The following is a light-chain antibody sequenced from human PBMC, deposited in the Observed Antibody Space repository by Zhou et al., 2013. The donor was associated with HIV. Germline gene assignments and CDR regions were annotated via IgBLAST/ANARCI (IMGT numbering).Light chain of an antibody. CDR3: QQYNSYWT. CDR2: KAS. Sequence: DIQMTQSPSSLSASVGDRVTITCRASQSISTYLNWYQQKPGKAPKLLIYKASSLQSGVPSRFSGSGSGTEFTLTISGLQPDDFATYYCQQYNSYWTFGQGTKVEIK. CDR1: QSISTY. J-gene: IGKJ1*01. V-gene: IGKV1-5*03.